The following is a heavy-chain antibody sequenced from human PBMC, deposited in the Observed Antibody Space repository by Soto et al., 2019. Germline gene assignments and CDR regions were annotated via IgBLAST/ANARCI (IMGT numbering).Heavy chain of an antibody. D-gene: IGHD4-17*01. CDR2: IFYSGST. J-gene: IGHJ3*02. CDR1: GGSISSYY. CDR3: ARRYGSAFDI. Sequence: QVQLQESGPGLVKPSETLSLTCTVSGGSISSYYWSWIRQPPGKGLEWIGYIFYSGSTNYNPSLKSRVTISVDTSKNQFSLKLSSVTAADTAVYYFARRYGSAFDIWGHGTMVTVSS. V-gene: IGHV4-59*01.